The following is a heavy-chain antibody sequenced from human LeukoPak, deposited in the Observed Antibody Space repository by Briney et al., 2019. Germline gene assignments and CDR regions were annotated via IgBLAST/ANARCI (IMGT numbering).Heavy chain of an antibody. CDR1: GYTFTGYY. V-gene: IGHV1-2*02. J-gene: IGHJ4*02. Sequence: ASVKVSCKASGYTFTGYYMHWVRQAPGQGLEWMGWINPNSGGTNYAQKFQGRVTMTRDTSISTACMELSRLRSDDTAVYYCARAGPIFGVVINHFDYWGQGTLVTVSS. CDR3: ARAGPIFGVVINHFDY. CDR2: INPNSGGT. D-gene: IGHD3-3*01.